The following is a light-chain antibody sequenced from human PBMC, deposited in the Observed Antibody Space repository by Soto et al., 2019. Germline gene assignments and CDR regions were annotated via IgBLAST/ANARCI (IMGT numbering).Light chain of an antibody. CDR1: QSVSTF. CDR2: SAS. V-gene: IGKV3-20*01. Sequence: IVLTQSPATLSLSPWERAILSCRASQSVSTFLAWFQQKPGQAPRLLIYSASSRATGIPDRFSGSGSGTDFTLTISRLEPDDFAVYSCQQYHSSPWTFGQGTKVDIK. CDR3: QQYHSSPWT. J-gene: IGKJ1*01.